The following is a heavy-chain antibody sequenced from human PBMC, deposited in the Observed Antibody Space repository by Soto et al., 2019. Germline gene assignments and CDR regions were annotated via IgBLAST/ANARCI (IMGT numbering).Heavy chain of an antibody. Sequence: EVHLLESGGGLVQPGGSLRLSCAASGFTFSNYAMSWVRQAPGKGLEWVSTIISGGNTYYAGSVKGRFTISRDNCKYTLYLQMNSLRAEDAAVYYCAIAFYSSDRGEVFDYWGQGTLVTVSS. D-gene: IGHD6-19*01. J-gene: IGHJ4*02. CDR2: IISGGNT. V-gene: IGHV3-23*01. CDR3: AIAFYSSDRGEVFDY. CDR1: GFTFSNYA.